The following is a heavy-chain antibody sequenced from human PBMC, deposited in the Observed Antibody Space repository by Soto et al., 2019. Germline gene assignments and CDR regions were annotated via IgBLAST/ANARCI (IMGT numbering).Heavy chain of an antibody. CDR1: GFTFSNFW. CDR2: IKPDGTAQ. CDR3: EAWDSSNNP. D-gene: IGHD1-26*01. J-gene: IGHJ5*02. V-gene: IGHV3-7*01. Sequence: EGHLVQSGGGLVQPGGSLRLSCVASGFTFSNFWMNWVRQTPGKGLEWVANIKPDGTAQAYVDSVKGRFTVSRDNAKNSLYLQMNSLRAEDTAIYFCEAWDSSNNPWGQGTLVTVSS.